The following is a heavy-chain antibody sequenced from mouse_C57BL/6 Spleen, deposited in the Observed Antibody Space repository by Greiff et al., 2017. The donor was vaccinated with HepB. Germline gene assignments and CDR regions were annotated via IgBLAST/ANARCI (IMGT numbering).Heavy chain of an antibody. Sequence: VQLKESGPELVKPGASVKMSCKASGYTFTDYNMHWVKQSHGKSLEWIGYINPNNGGTSYNQKFKGKATLTVNKSSSTAYMELRSLTSEDYAVYYCARGTLYDYDSLHWYFDVWGTGTTVTVSS. V-gene: IGHV1-22*01. J-gene: IGHJ1*03. CDR1: GYTFTDYN. CDR3: ARGTLYDYDSLHWYFDV. CDR2: INPNNGGT. D-gene: IGHD2-4*01.